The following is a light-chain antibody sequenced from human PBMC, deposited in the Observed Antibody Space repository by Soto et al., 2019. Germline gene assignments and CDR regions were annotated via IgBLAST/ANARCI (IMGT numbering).Light chain of an antibody. CDR3: QQYNSHS. V-gene: IGKV1-5*01. CDR2: HAS. CDR1: QSISNW. J-gene: IGKJ1*01. Sequence: TRAPYSKSVALGGRRIINYRASQSISNWLAWYQQKPGTAPKVLIYHASNLQSGVPSRFSGSGSGTEITLTISSLQPDDFATYYCQQYNSHSFGQGTKVDI.